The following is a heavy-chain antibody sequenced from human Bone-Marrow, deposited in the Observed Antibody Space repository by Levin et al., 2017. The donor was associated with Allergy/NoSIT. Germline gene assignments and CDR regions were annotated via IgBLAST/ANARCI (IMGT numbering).Heavy chain of an antibody. CDR3: ARLGRVAAAGTYNYRSMDV. CDR1: GASISGYY. CDR2: IHYSGTT. J-gene: IGHJ6*03. V-gene: IGHV4-59*01. D-gene: IGHD6-13*01. Sequence: SQTLSLTCTVSGASISGYYWSWIRQPPGRGLEWIGYIHYSGTTNYNPSLTSRITISVDMSKNQFSLKVNSVTASDPAVYYCARLGRVAAAGTYNYRSMDVWGKGTTVTISS.